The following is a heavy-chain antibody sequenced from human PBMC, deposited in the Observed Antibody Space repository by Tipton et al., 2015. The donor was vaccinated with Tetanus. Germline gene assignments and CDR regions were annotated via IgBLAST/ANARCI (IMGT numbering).Heavy chain of an antibody. CDR3: ARDGDTSGHYGIFDS. CDR2: IGTSASNT. D-gene: IGHD3-22*01. V-gene: IGHV3-23*01. CDR1: GFTFSNYA. Sequence: SLRLSCVASGFTFSNYAMNWVRQAPGKGLEWVSSIGTSASNTYYADSVKGRCTISRDNSKNTVYLQMNSLSAEDTAVYYCARDGDTSGHYGIFDSWGQGTLLIVSS. J-gene: IGHJ4*02.